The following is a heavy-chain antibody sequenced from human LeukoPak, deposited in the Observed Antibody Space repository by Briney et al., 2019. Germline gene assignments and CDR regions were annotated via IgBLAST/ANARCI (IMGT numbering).Heavy chain of an antibody. CDR2: INPSGGST. Sequence: ASVKVSCKASGYTFTSYYMHWVRQAPGQGLEWMGIINPSGGSTSYAQKFQGRVTMTRDTSTSTVYMELSSLRSEDTAVYYCARDQQRIAAAGLFENWGQGTLVTVSS. CDR1: GYTFTSYY. CDR3: ARDQQRIAAAGLFEN. J-gene: IGHJ4*02. D-gene: IGHD6-25*01. V-gene: IGHV1-46*01.